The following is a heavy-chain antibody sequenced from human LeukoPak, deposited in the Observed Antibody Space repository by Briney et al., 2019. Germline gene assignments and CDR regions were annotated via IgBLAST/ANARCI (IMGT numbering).Heavy chain of an antibody. CDR1: GGSISSSNW. J-gene: IGHJ4*02. D-gene: IGHD2-15*01. V-gene: IGHV4-4*02. Sequence: PSGTLSLTCAVSGGSISSSNWWSWVRPPPGKGLEWIGEIYHSGSTNYNPSLKSRVTISVDKSKNQFSLKLSSVTAADTAVYYCASSYCSGGSCYSAFDYWGQGTLVTVSS. CDR3: ASSYCSGGSCYSAFDY. CDR2: IYHSGST.